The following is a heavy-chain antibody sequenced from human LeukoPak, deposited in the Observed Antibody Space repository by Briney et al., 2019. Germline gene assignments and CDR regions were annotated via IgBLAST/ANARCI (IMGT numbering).Heavy chain of an antibody. D-gene: IGHD3-10*01. CDR1: GYTFTTYG. Sequence: GASVKVSCKPSGYTFTTYGISWVRQAPGQGLEWMGWINTDSGDTNYAQKLQGRVTMTTDTSTSTAYMELGSLRSDDTAMYYCARDYQYYASGSSKKAFDYWGQGTLVTVSS. V-gene: IGHV1-18*01. CDR2: INTDSGDT. J-gene: IGHJ4*02. CDR3: ARDYQYYASGSSKKAFDY.